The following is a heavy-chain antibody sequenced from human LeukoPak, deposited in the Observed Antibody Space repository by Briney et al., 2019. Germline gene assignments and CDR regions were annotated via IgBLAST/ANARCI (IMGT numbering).Heavy chain of an antibody. J-gene: IGHJ6*03. Sequence: SETLSLTCTVSGGSISSSNYYWGWIRQPPGKGLEWIGNIYHTGSTYYIPSLKSRVTISVDTSKNQFSLRLSSVTAADTAVYYCARADYSSTWSHDYYYMDVWGKGTTVTVSS. D-gene: IGHD6-13*01. V-gene: IGHV4-39*07. CDR1: GGSISSSNYY. CDR2: IYHTGST. CDR3: ARADYSSTWSHDYYYMDV.